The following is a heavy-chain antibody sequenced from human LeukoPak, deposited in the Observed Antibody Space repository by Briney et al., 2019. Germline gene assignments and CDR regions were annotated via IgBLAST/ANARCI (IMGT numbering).Heavy chain of an antibody. V-gene: IGHV3-30*02. CDR2: IRYDGSNK. Sequence: GGSLRLSCAASGFTFSSYGMHWVRQAPGKGLEWVAFIRYDGSNKYYADSVKGRFTISRDNSKNTLYLQMNSLRAEDTAVYYCAKDGGRGIVVVPAATYYFDYWGQGTLVTVSS. D-gene: IGHD2-2*01. J-gene: IGHJ4*02. CDR1: GFTFSSYG. CDR3: AKDGGRGIVVVPAATYYFDY.